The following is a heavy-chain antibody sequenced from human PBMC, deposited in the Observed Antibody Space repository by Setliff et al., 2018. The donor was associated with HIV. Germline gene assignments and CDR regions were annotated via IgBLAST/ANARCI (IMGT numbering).Heavy chain of an antibody. CDR2: IHTSGST. CDR3: ARVGYHGSVPFDY. D-gene: IGHD3-10*01. Sequence: SETLSLTCTVSGGSISSGSYYWSWIRQPAGKGLEWIGHIHTSGSTKYNPSLKSRVTISADTSKNQFSLNLSSVTAAETAVYYCARVGYHGSVPFDYWGQG. V-gene: IGHV4-61*09. CDR1: GGSISSGSYY. J-gene: IGHJ4*02.